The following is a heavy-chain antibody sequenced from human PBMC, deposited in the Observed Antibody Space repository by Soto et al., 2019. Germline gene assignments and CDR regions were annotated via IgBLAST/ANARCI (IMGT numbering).Heavy chain of an antibody. CDR1: GGTFSSYA. D-gene: IGHD2-2*01. Sequence: ASVKVSCKASGGTFSSYAISWVRQAPGQGLEWMGGIIPIFGTANYAQQFQGRVTITADESTSTAYMELSSLRSEDTAVYYCARGYCSRTSCPLYYFDYWGPG. J-gene: IGHJ4*02. CDR3: ARGYCSRTSCPLYYFDY. CDR2: IIPIFGTA. V-gene: IGHV1-69*13.